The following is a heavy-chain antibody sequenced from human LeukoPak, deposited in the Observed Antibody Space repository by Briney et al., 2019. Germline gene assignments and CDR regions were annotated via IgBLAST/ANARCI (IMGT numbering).Heavy chain of an antibody. CDR1: GVSISSYY. V-gene: IGHV4-59*05. J-gene: IGHJ5*02. D-gene: IGHD3-16*01. CDR2: IYDSGST. Sequence: SETLSLTCTVSGVSISSYYWSWTRQPPGKGLEWIGSIYDSGSTYYNPSLKSRVTISVDTSKNQFSLKLNSVTAADTAVYYCARHYGPWGQGTLVTVSS. CDR3: ARHYGP.